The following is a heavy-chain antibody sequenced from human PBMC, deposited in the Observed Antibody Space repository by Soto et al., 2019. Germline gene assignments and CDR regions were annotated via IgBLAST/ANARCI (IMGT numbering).Heavy chain of an antibody. J-gene: IGHJ4*02. CDR1: GFTFSRYG. V-gene: IGHV3-23*01. Sequence: EVQLSESGGGLVQPWGSLRLSCAASGFTFSRYGMRWVRQAPGKGLELVSAITGSGDSTYYADSVKGRFTISRDSSNNTVYLQMNSLRANDTAVYYCVKIRLELLYLDSWGLGALVIFSS. CDR2: ITGSGDST. D-gene: IGHD1-7*01. CDR3: VKIRLELLYLDS.